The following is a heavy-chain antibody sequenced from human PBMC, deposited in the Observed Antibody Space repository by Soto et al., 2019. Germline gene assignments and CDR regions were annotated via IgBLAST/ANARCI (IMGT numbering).Heavy chain of an antibody. CDR3: AKHEGYCSTTTCSNFDY. Sequence: GESLKISCRGSGFTFTSYWIAWVRQMPGKGLEWMGIIYPGDSDTSYSPSFQGRVTISADKPINTAYLQWSSLKASDTAMYYCAKHEGYCSTTTCSNFDYWGQGTLVTVSS. CDR2: IYPGDSDT. J-gene: IGHJ4*02. D-gene: IGHD2-2*01. CDR1: GFTFTSYW. V-gene: IGHV5-51*01.